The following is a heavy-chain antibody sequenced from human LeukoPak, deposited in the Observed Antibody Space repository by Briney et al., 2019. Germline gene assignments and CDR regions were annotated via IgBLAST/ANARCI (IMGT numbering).Heavy chain of an antibody. CDR3: ARVRDLYRDY. CDR1: GFTFGSYT. Sequence: GGSLRLSCAAAGFTFGSYTMNWVRQAPGKGQEWVSSISGGSTYTFYADSVMGRFTISRDNAKNSMYLHMGSLRAEDTAVYYCARVRDLYRDYWGQGILVTVSS. V-gene: IGHV3-21*01. J-gene: IGHJ4*02. D-gene: IGHD5-12*01. CDR2: ISGGSTYT.